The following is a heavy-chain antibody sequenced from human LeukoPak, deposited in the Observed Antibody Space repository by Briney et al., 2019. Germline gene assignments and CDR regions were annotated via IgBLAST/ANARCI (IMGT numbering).Heavy chain of an antibody. J-gene: IGHJ4*02. D-gene: IGHD1-26*01. CDR2: MNPNSGNT. V-gene: IGHV1-8*01. Sequence: ASVKVSCKASGYTFTSYDINWVRQDTGQGLEWMGWMNPNSGNTGYAQKFQGRATMTRNTSISTAYMELSSLRSEDTAVYYCARGTKWELLMRWGQGTLVTVSS. CDR1: GYTFTSYD. CDR3: ARGTKWELLMR.